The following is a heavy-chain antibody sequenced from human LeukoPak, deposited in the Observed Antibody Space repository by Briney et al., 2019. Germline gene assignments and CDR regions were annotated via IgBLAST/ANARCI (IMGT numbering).Heavy chain of an antibody. J-gene: IGHJ4*02. Sequence: SETLSLTCTVSGGSISSSSYYWGWIRQPPGKGLEWIGSIYYSGSTYYNPSLKSRVTISVDTSKNQFSLKLSSVTAADTAVYYCASWEDGGAVAGGYFDYWGQGTLVTVSS. V-gene: IGHV4-39*01. CDR2: IYYSGST. CDR1: GGSISSSSYY. D-gene: IGHD6-19*01. CDR3: ASWEDGGAVAGGYFDY.